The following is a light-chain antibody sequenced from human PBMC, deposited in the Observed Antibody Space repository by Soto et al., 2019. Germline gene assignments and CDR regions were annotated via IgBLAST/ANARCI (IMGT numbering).Light chain of an antibody. Sequence: QSALTQPPSASGSPGQSVAISCTGTSSDVGGYNYVSWYQQHPGKAPKLMIYEVNERPSGVPDRFSGSKSGNTASLTVSGHQAEDEADYYCSSYAGSSNVFGTGTKVTVL. CDR2: EVN. J-gene: IGLJ1*01. CDR3: SSYAGSSNV. V-gene: IGLV2-8*01. CDR1: SSDVGGYNY.